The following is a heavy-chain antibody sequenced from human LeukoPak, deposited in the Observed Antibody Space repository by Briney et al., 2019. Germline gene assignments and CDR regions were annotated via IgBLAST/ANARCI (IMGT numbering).Heavy chain of an antibody. D-gene: IGHD2-2*01. CDR2: ISYDGSNK. CDR3: ARTDRYQLLGGVQIRFDYYYYGMDV. V-gene: IGHV3-30-3*01. Sequence: GGSLRLSCAASGFTFSSYAMHWVRQAPGKGLEWVAVISYDGSNKYYADSVKGRFTISRDNSKNTLYLQMNSLRAEDTAVYYCARTDRYQLLGGVQIRFDYYYYGMDVWGQGATVTVSS. J-gene: IGHJ6*02. CDR1: GFTFSSYA.